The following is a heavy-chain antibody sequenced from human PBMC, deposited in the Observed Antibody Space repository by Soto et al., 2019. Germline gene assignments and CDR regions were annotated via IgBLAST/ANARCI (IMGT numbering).Heavy chain of an antibody. CDR2: IWYDGSNK. D-gene: IGHD3-3*01. CDR1: GFTFSSYG. CDR3: AKDIYDFWSAVDY. Sequence: GGSLRLSCAASGFTFSSYGMHWVRQAPGKGLEWVAVIWYDGSNKYYADSVKGRFTISRDNSKDTLYLQMNSLRAEDTAVYYCAKDIYDFWSAVDYWGQGTLVTVSS. V-gene: IGHV3-30*02. J-gene: IGHJ4*02.